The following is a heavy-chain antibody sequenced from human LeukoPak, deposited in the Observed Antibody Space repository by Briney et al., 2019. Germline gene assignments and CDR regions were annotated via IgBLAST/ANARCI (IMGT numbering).Heavy chain of an antibody. D-gene: IGHD3-10*01. CDR3: ARGPITMVQLDYYYYMDV. V-gene: IGHV4-61*02. CDR2: IYTSGST. CDR1: GGSISSGSYY. J-gene: IGHJ6*03. Sequence: SETLSLTCTVSGGSISSGSYYWSWIRQPAGKGLEWIGRIYTSGSTNYNPSLKSRVTISVDTSKNQFSLKLSSVTAADTAVYYCARGPITMVQLDYYYYMDVWGKGTTVTISS.